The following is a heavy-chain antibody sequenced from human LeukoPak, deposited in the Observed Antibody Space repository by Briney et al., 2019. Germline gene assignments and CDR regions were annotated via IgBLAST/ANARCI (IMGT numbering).Heavy chain of an antibody. V-gene: IGHV1-2*02. D-gene: IGHD2/OR15-2a*01. J-gene: IGHJ4*01. CDR1: GYPFTAYY. Sequence: ASLKVAFKPSGYPFTAYYLHWVRQAPGQTPEWMEGINPNSGDTNYTQSFQGRVTMTRDTSVRTAYMELSRLTSDDTAVYYCARRRRVLLGRGIFDYWGQGTLVTVSS. CDR2: INPNSGDT. CDR3: ARRRRVLLGRGIFDY.